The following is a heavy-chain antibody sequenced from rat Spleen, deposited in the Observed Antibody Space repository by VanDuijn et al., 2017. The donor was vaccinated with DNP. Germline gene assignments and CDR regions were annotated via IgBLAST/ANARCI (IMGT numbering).Heavy chain of an antibody. Sequence: EVQLQESGPGLVKPSQSLSLTCSVTGYSITSSYRWNWIRKFPGNKLEWMGSVNSAGTTNYNPSLKSRISITRDTSKNQLFLQVNSVTTEETATYYCARWPGYNPPYAMDAWGQGTSVTVSS. CDR2: VNSAGTT. CDR1: GYSITSSYR. D-gene: IGHD1-4*01. V-gene: IGHV3-3*01. J-gene: IGHJ4*01. CDR3: ARWPGYNPPYAMDA.